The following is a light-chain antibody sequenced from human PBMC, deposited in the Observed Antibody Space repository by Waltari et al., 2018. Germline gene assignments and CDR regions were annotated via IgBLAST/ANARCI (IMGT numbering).Light chain of an antibody. V-gene: IGLV2-14*03. CDR1: SSDVGVYHY. CDR3: SSYVSSDTLEL. J-gene: IGLJ2*01. CDR2: DVS. Sequence: HSALTQPASVSGSPGQSITIPCTGTSSDVGVYHYVSWYQQHPGKAPKLRIFDVSNRPSGVSSRFSGSKSGNTASLTISGLQAEDEADYYCSSYVSSDTLELFGGGTSLTVL.